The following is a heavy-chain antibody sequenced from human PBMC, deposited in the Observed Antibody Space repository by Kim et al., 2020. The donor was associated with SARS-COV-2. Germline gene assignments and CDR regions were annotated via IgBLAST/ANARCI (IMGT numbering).Heavy chain of an antibody. CDR2: IYSGGST. CDR1: GFTVSSNY. CDR3: ASPGYCSGGSCYSFDY. J-gene: IGHJ4*02. D-gene: IGHD2-15*01. V-gene: IGHV3-53*01. Sequence: GGSLRLSCAASGFTVSSNYMSWVRQAPGKGLEWVSVIYSGGSTYYADSVKGRFTISRDNSKNTLYLQMNSLRAEDTAVYYCASPGYCSGGSCYSFDYWGQGTLVTVSS.